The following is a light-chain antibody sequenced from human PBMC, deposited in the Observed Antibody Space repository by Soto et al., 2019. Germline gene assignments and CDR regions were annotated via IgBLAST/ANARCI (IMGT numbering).Light chain of an antibody. V-gene: IGKV3-20*01. CDR1: QSVSSNH. Sequence: ESLLTQSPGTLSLSPGERATLSCRASQSVSSNHLAWYQQKRGQPPRLLIYGASSRATGTPGRFSGSGSGTDFTLTIPRLEPEDFEVYYCQQYGSSPQTFGQGTKVDIK. CDR2: GAS. CDR3: QQYGSSPQT. J-gene: IGKJ1*01.